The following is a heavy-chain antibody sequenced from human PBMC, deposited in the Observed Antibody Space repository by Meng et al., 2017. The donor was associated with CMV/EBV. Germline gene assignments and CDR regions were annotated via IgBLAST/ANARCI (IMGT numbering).Heavy chain of an antibody. V-gene: IGHV3-7*01. CDR2: IKEDGAVT. D-gene: IGHD3-3*01. J-gene: IGHJ4*02. CDR3: ARGLTIFGVLKHPASFR. CDR1: FTFSSVW. Sequence: FTFSSVWMSWGRQPPGKGLEWVASIKEDGAVTDYMDSVRGRFTISRDNAMDSLFLQLRSLRAEDTAVYYCARGLTIFGVLKHPASFRWGRGTLVTVSS.